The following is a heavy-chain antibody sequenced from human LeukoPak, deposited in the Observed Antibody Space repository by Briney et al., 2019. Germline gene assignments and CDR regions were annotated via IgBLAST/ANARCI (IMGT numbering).Heavy chain of an antibody. CDR2: SFHTGTT. CDR1: GGSISSSNW. V-gene: IGHV4-4*02. J-gene: IGHJ6*03. CDR3: ARLTPTTLSLYYYYMDV. D-gene: IGHD2/OR15-2a*01. Sequence: SETLSLTCAVSGGSISSSNWWSWVRQPTGKGLEWIGRSFHTGTTDYKTSLKGRVTISVDKSKNQFSLKLTSVTAADTAVYYCARLTPTTLSLYYYYMDVWGKGTTVTVSS.